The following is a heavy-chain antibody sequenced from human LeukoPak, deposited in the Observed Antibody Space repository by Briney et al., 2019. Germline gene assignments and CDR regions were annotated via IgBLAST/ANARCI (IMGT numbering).Heavy chain of an antibody. J-gene: IGHJ4*02. CDR1: GFTVSSNY. CDR3: ARDSRRILPSD. D-gene: IGHD2-15*01. CDR2: ICSGGST. Sequence: PGGSLRLSCAASGFTVSSNYMSWVRQAPGKGLEWVSVICSGGSTYYADSVKGRFTISRDNSKNTLYLQMNSLRAEDTAVYYCARDSRRILPSDWGQGTLVTVSS. V-gene: IGHV3-66*01.